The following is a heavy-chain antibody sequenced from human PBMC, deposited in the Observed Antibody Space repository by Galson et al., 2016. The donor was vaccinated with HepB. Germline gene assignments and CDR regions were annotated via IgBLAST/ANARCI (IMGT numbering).Heavy chain of an antibody. CDR3: ARGFQNWNFAVYYGMDV. D-gene: IGHD1-7*01. CDR2: INTSGGST. J-gene: IGHJ6*02. CDR1: GNTFSSNS. Sequence: SVKVSCKAYGNTFSSNSMHWVRQTPGQGLEWMGIINTSGGSTNNAQKLQGRVTMTMDTSTSTVYMELSSLRSEDTAVYYCARGFQNWNFAVYYGMDVWGQGTTVTVSS. V-gene: IGHV1-46*03.